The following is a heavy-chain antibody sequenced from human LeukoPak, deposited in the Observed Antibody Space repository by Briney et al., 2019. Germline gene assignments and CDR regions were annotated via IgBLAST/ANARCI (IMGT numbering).Heavy chain of an antibody. CDR2: INHSGST. CDR3: ARSSNRNRKLFDP. Sequence: SETLSLTCAVYGGSFSGYYWSWIRQPPGKGLEWIGEINHSGSTNYNPSLKSRVTISVDTSKNQFSLKLSSVTAADTAVYYCARSSNRNRKLFDPWGQGTLVTVSS. V-gene: IGHV4-34*01. J-gene: IGHJ5*02. CDR1: GGSFSGYY.